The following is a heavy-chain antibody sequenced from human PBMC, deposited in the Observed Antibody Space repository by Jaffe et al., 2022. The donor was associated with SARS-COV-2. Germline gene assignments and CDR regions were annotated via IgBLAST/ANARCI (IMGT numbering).Heavy chain of an antibody. Sequence: QVQLVQSGAEVKKPGASVKVSCKASGYTFTSYGISWVRQAPGQGLEWMGWISAYNGNTNYAQKLQGRVTMTTDTSTSTAYMELRSLRSDDTAVYYCARDLEYCSGGSCHPNPNDAFDIWGQGTMVTVSS. J-gene: IGHJ3*02. CDR1: GYTFTSYG. D-gene: IGHD2-15*01. V-gene: IGHV1-18*01. CDR2: ISAYNGNT. CDR3: ARDLEYCSGGSCHPNPNDAFDI.